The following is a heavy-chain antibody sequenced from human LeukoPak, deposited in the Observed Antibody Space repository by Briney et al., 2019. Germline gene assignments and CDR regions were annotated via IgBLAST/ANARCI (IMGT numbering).Heavy chain of an antibody. V-gene: IGHV3-23*01. CDR2: LSGSGADT. Sequence: GGSLRLSCAASGFTFSSYAMSWVRQAPGKGLEWVSALSGSGADTYYADSVKGRFTISRDNSKNTLYLQMNSLRAEDTAVYYCAKGDDYGDPNDYWGQGTLVTVSS. CDR3: AKGDDYGDPNDY. D-gene: IGHD4-17*01. CDR1: GFTFSSYA. J-gene: IGHJ4*02.